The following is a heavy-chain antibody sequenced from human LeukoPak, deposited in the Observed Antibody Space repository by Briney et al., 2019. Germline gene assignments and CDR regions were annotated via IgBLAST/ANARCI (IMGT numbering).Heavy chain of an antibody. Sequence: ASVKVSCKASGYTFTGYYMHWVRQAPGQGLEWMGWINPNSGGTNYAQKFQGRVTMTRDTSISTAYMELSRLRSDDTAVYYCARGQYQFLSWYPYYYYYMDVWGKGTTVTVSS. V-gene: IGHV1-2*02. J-gene: IGHJ6*03. CDR1: GYTFTGYY. CDR3: ARGQYQFLSWYPYYYYYMDV. CDR2: INPNSGGT. D-gene: IGHD3-3*01.